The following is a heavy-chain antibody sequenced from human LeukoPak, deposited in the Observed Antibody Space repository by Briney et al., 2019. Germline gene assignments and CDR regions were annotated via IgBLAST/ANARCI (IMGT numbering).Heavy chain of an antibody. CDR1: GFTFSSYA. CDR2: ISYDGSNK. CDR3: ARGKSCSSTSCYPFGGDY. D-gene: IGHD2-2*01. Sequence: GGSLRLSCAASGFTFSSYAMHWVRQAPGKGLEWVAVISYDGSNKYYADSVKGRFTISRDNSKNTLYLQMNSLRAEDTAVYYCARGKSCSSTSCYPFGGDYWGQGTLVTVSS. V-gene: IGHV3-30-3*01. J-gene: IGHJ4*02.